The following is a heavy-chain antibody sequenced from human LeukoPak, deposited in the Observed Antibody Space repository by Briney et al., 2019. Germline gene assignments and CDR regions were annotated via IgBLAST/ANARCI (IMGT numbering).Heavy chain of an antibody. CDR2: IYYSGST. CDR1: GGSISSGGYY. V-gene: IGHV4-31*03. J-gene: IGHJ4*02. D-gene: IGHD3-9*01. CDR3: ARVQYDILTGPIDY. Sequence: SETLSLTCTVSGGSISSGGYYWSWIRQHPGKGLEWIGYIYYSGSTYYNPSLKSRVTISVDTSKNQFSLKLSSVTAADTAVYYCARVQYDILTGPIDYWGQGTLVTVSS.